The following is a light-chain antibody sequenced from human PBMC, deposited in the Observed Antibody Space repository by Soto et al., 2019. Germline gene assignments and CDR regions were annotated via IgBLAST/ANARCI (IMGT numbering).Light chain of an antibody. V-gene: IGKV3-20*01. CDR3: QQYGSSPRVT. Sequence: EIVLTQSPGTLSLSPGERATLSCRASQSVSENYLAWYQQNPGQAPRLLIYGAFSRATGIPDRFSGSGSGTDFTLTISRLEPEDFAVYYCQQYGSSPRVTFGGGTKVEIK. CDR1: QSVSENY. CDR2: GAF. J-gene: IGKJ4*01.